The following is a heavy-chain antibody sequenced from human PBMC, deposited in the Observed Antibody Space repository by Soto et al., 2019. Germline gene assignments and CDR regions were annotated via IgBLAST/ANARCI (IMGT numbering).Heavy chain of an antibody. CDR2: ISSSSSYI. D-gene: IGHD1-1*01. CDR3: ARDQPQTGLDY. Sequence: GGSLRLSCAASGFTFIRYSMNWVLQAPWKGLEWVSSISSSSSYIHYADSVKGRFTISRDNAKNSLYLQMNSLRAEDTAVYYCARDQPQTGLDYWGQGTLVTVSS. CDR1: GFTFIRYS. V-gene: IGHV3-21*01. J-gene: IGHJ4*02.